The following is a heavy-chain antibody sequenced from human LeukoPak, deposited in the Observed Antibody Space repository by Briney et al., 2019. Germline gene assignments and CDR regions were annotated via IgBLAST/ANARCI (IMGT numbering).Heavy chain of an antibody. CDR2: ISYDGSNK. CDR1: GFTFSSYS. J-gene: IGHJ4*02. V-gene: IGHV3-30*03. D-gene: IGHD3-22*01. Sequence: PGGSLRLSCAASGFTFSSYSMNWVRQAPGKGLEWVAVISYDGSNKYYADSVKGRFTISRDNSKNTLYLQMNSLRAEDTAVYYCARDLSVLEIWLTPHYYDSSGFDYWGQGTLVTVSS. CDR3: ARDLSVLEIWLTPHYYDSSGFDY.